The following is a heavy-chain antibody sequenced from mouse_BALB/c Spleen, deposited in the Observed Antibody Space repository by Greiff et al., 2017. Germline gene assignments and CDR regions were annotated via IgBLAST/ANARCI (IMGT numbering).Heavy chain of an antibody. Sequence: VQGVESGPGLVQPSQSLSITCTVSGFSLTSYGVHWVRQSPGKGLEWLGVIWSGGSTDYNAAFISRLSISKDNSKSQVFFKMNSLQANDTAIYYCARNSYDGYYRFAYWGQGTLVTVSA. J-gene: IGHJ3*01. V-gene: IGHV2-2*02. CDR2: IWSGGST. CDR3: ARNSYDGYYRFAY. D-gene: IGHD2-3*01. CDR1: GFSLTSYG.